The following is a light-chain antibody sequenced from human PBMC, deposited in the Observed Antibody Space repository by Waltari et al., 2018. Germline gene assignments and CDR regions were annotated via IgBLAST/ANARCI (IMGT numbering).Light chain of an antibody. Sequence: DIQMTQSPSSVSASVGDTVTITCRASQDISNQLTWYQQKPGKAPKFLIYDASTLESWVPSRFSGSGSGTDFTLTVRSLQPEDFATYYCQETNTFPITFGQGTRLEIK. CDR1: QDISNQ. V-gene: IGKV1D-12*01. CDR3: QETNTFPIT. CDR2: DAS. J-gene: IGKJ5*01.